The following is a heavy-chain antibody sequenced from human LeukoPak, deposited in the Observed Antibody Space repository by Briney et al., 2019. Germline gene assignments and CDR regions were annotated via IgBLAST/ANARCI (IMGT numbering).Heavy chain of an antibody. CDR2: IYTSGST. J-gene: IGHJ4*02. D-gene: IGHD1-26*01. CDR1: GGSSSISSYY. CDR3: AREGGSYSPFDY. V-gene: IGHV4-4*07. Sequence: SETLSLTCTVSGGSSSISSYYWSWIRQPAGKGLEWIGRIYTSGSTNYNPSLKSRVTMSVDTSKNQFSLKLSSVTAADTAVYYCAREGGSYSPFDYWGQGTLVTVSS.